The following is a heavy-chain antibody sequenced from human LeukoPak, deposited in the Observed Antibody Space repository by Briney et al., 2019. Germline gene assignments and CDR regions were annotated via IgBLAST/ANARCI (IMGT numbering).Heavy chain of an antibody. CDR3: AKDAYGGATFFYYMDV. CDR1: GFTFDDYA. D-gene: IGHD2/OR15-2a*01. J-gene: IGHJ6*03. CDR2: ISWNSGNI. Sequence: GRSLRLSCAGSGFTFDDYAMHWVRQTPGKGLEWVSGISWNSGNICYADFVGGRFTISRDNAKNSLSLQMNRLSDEDTDAYYCAKDAYGGATFFYYMDVWGKGTTVTVSS. V-gene: IGHV3-9*01.